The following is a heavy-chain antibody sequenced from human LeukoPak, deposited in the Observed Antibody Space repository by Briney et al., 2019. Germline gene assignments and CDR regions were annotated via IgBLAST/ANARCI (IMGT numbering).Heavy chain of an antibody. CDR3: ARGPPHYGMDV. CDR2: ISYDGSNK. CDR1: GFTFSSYA. V-gene: IGHV3-30*09. Sequence: GRSLRLSCAASGFTFSSYAMHWVRQAPGKGLEWVAVISYDGSNKYYADSVKGRFAISRDNSKNTLYLQMNSLRAEDTAVYYCARGPPHYGMDVWGQGTTVTVSS. J-gene: IGHJ6*02.